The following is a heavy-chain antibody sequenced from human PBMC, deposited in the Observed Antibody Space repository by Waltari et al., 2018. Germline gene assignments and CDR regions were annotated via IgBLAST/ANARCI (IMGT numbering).Heavy chain of an antibody. J-gene: IGHJ2*01. CDR3: AREEPKYCSCTSCNRYFDL. CDR2: FYTSGTT. Sequence: QVQLQESGPGLVKPSETLSLTCTVSGGSISGYYWSWIRQPAGKGLEWIGRFYTSGTTNYNPSLKIRVTMSVDPSKNPFSLKLSSVTAADTAVYYCAREEPKYCSCTSCNRYFDLWGRGTLVTVSS. D-gene: IGHD2-2*01. V-gene: IGHV4-4*07. CDR1: GGSISGYY.